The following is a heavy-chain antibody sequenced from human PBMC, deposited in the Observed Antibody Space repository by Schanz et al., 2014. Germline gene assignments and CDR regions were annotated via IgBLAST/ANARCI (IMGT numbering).Heavy chain of an antibody. J-gene: IGHJ4*02. CDR1: GFTFSSYG. CDR3: ARGGATRFDY. V-gene: IGHV3-33*01. CDR2: IWYDGNNK. D-gene: IGHD1-26*01. Sequence: QVQLVESGGGVVQPGGSLRLSCAASGFTFSSYGMHWVRQAPGKGLEWVAVIWYDGNNKFYADSVKGRFIISRDNSKNTVDLQMNSLRDEDTAVYYCARGGATRFDYWGQGTLVTVSS.